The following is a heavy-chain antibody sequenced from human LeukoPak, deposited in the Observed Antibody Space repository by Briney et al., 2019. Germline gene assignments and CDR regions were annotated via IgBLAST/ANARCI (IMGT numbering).Heavy chain of an antibody. J-gene: IGHJ6*02. D-gene: IGHD1-26*01. CDR1: GFTFKDYG. V-gene: IGHV3-9*01. Sequence: SGGSLRLSCAATGFTFKDYGMHWVRQPPGKGLEWVSSINWNGGGTDYADSVKGRFTIFRDNAKNSLYLQLSSLRPEDTALYYCAKHMRATNTYSFFGLDVWGQGTTVTVSS. CDR2: INWNGGGT. CDR3: AKHMRATNTYSFFGLDV.